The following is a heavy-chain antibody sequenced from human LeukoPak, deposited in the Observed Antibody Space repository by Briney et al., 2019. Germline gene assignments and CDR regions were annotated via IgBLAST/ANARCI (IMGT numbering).Heavy chain of an antibody. CDR1: GYTFTGYY. CDR3: ARVGGYNLWFG. J-gene: IGHJ4*02. D-gene: IGHD5-24*01. Sequence: ASVEVSCKASGYTFTGYYMHWVRQAPGQGVEWMGRIYPNSGGTNYAQKFQGRVTMTRDTSISTAYMEPSRLRSDDTAVYYCARVGGYNLWFGWGQGTLVTASS. CDR2: IYPNSGGT. V-gene: IGHV1-2*06.